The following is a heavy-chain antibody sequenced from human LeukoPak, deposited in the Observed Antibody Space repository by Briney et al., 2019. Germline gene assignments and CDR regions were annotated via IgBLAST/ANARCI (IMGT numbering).Heavy chain of an antibody. CDR2: IYYSGST. CDR3: ARDPFYYDSSGYEVYFDY. Sequence: SETLSLTCTVSGGSISSGSYYWGWIRQPPGKGLEWIGSIYYSGSTYYNPSLKSRVTISVDTSKNQFSLKLSSVTAADTAVYYCARDPFYYDSSGYEVYFDYWGQGTLVTVSS. D-gene: IGHD3-22*01. J-gene: IGHJ4*02. V-gene: IGHV4-39*07. CDR1: GGSISSGSYY.